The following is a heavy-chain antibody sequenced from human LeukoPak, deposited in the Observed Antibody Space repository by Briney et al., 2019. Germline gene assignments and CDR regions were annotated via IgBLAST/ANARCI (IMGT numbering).Heavy chain of an antibody. J-gene: IGHJ6*03. CDR1: GFTFDDYG. CDR3: ARNPPPYYDILTGSYYYMDV. Sequence: GGSLRLSRAASGFTFDDYGMSWVRQAPGKGLEWVSGINWNGGSTGYADSVKGRFTISRDNAKNSLYLQMNSLRAEDTALYYCARNPPPYYDILTGSYYYMDVWGKGTTVTVSS. D-gene: IGHD3-9*01. V-gene: IGHV3-20*04. CDR2: INWNGGST.